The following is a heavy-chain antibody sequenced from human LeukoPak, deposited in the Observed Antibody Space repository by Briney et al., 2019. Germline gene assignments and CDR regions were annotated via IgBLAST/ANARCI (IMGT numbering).Heavy chain of an antibody. J-gene: IGHJ3*02. Sequence: GGCLRLSCAASGFSFSSYWLHWVRQAPGKGLVWVSHIKSDGSSTSYADSVKGRFTISRDNAKNTLYLQMNSLRVEDAAVYYCATVGGVSGRAFDMWGHGTVVTVSS. D-gene: IGHD2-8*01. CDR2: IKSDGSST. CDR3: ATVGGVSGRAFDM. CDR1: GFSFSSYW. V-gene: IGHV3-74*01.